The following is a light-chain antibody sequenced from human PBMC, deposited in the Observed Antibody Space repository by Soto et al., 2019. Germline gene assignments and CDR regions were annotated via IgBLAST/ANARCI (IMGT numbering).Light chain of an antibody. V-gene: IGKV3-11*01. Sequence: EIVLTQSPATLSLTPGERATLSCRASQSVSSYLAWYQQKPGQVPRLLIYEASKRATGIPARFSGSGSGTDFTLTISSLEPDDFAVYYCQQGSNWPPGLTFGGGTKVEIK. J-gene: IGKJ4*01. CDR1: QSVSSY. CDR2: EAS. CDR3: QQGSNWPPGLT.